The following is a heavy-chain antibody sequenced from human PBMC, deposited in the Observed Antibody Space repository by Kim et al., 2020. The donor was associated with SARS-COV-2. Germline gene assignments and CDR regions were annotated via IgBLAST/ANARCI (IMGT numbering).Heavy chain of an antibody. J-gene: IGHJ4*02. D-gene: IGHD3-3*01. CDR1: GGSVSSGSYF. CDR3: ARAPDDFWSGYTYYFDC. V-gene: IGHV4-61*01. Sequence: SETLSLTCNVSGGSVSSGSYFWSWIRQPPGKGLEWIGYIYYSGDTNYNPSLKSRVTMSVDTSKNQFSLTLRSVTAADTAVYYCARAPDDFWSGYTYYFDCWGPGTLVSVSS. CDR2: IYYSGDT.